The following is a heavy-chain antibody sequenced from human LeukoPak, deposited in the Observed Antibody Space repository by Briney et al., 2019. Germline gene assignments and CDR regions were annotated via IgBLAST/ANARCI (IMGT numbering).Heavy chain of an antibody. CDR3: ARSLPYGTTWYGRSDF. Sequence: GGSLRLSCAASGFTFSGYSMNWVRQAPGKGLEWVANIRQDGDTKYYVDSVKGRFTISRDNAMNSLYLQMNSLRAEDTAIYYCARSLPYGTTWYGRSDFWGQGTLVTVSS. D-gene: IGHD6-13*01. V-gene: IGHV3-7*03. CDR2: IRQDGDTK. CDR1: GFTFSGYS. J-gene: IGHJ4*02.